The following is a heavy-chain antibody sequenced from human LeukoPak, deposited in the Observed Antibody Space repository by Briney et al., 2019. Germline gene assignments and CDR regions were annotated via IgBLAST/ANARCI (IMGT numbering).Heavy chain of an antibody. J-gene: IGHJ4*02. CDR1: GGSISSGGYY. CDR2: IYYSGST. V-gene: IGHV4-31*03. CDR3: ARDVGYSYGYPYYFDY. D-gene: IGHD5-18*01. Sequence: PSETLSLTCTVSGGSISSGGYYWSWIRQHPGKGLEWIGYIYYSGSTYYNPSLKSRVTISVDTSKNQFSLKLNSVTAADTAVYYCARDVGYSYGYPYYFDYWGQGTLVTVSS.